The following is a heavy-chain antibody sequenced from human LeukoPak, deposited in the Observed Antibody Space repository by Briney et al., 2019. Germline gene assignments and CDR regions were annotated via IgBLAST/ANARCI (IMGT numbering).Heavy chain of an antibody. CDR3: AKQGFGTMIVVVGDFDY. D-gene: IGHD3-22*01. CDR1: GFTFSSYA. CDR2: ISGSGGST. Sequence: GGSLRLSRAASGFTFSSYAMSWVRQAPGKGLEWVSAISGSGGSTYYADSVKGRFTISRDNSKNTLYLQMNSLRAEDTAVYYCAKQGFGTMIVVVGDFDYWGQGTLVTVSS. J-gene: IGHJ4*02. V-gene: IGHV3-23*01.